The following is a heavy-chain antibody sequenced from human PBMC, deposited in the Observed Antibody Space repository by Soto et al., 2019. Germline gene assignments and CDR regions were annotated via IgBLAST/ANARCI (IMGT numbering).Heavy chain of an antibody. Sequence: QVQLVESGGGVVQPGRSLRLSCAASGFTFSSYGMHWVRQAPGKGLEWVAVISYDGSNKYYADSVKGRFTISRDNSKNTLYLQMNSLRAEDTAVYYCAKGHFIAAAGHFDYWGQGTLVTVSS. D-gene: IGHD6-13*01. J-gene: IGHJ4*02. CDR3: AKGHFIAAAGHFDY. CDR1: GFTFSSYG. V-gene: IGHV3-30*18. CDR2: ISYDGSNK.